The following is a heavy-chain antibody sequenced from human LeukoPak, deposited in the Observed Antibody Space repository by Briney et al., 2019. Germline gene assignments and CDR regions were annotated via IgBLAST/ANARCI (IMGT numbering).Heavy chain of an antibody. Sequence: ASVKVSFTASGYTFTSYAMHWVRQAPGQRLEWMGWINAGNGNTKYSQKFQGRVTITRDTSASTAYMELSSLRSEDAAVYYCARGFLEWLDGVSATYYWGQGTLVTVSS. V-gene: IGHV1-3*01. CDR1: GYTFTSYA. J-gene: IGHJ4*02. CDR3: ARGFLEWLDGVSATYY. CDR2: INAGNGNT. D-gene: IGHD3-3*01.